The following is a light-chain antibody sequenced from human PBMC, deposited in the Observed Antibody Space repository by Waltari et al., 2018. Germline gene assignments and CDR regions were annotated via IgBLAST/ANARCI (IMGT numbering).Light chain of an antibody. Sequence: QSALTQPASVSGSPGQSITISCTGTSSDVGGSDLISWYQHHPGKAPKLMIYEGTKRPSGASTRFSGSKSGNTASLTISGLQAEDEADYYCCSYTYSSTWVFGGGTKLTVL. J-gene: IGLJ3*02. V-gene: IGLV2-23*01. CDR2: EGT. CDR1: SSDVGGSDL. CDR3: CSYTYSSTWV.